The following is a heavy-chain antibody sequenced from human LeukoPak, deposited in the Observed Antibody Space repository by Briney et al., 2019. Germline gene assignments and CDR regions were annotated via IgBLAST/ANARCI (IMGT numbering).Heavy chain of an antibody. CDR3: ARRAVSAEYFQQ. CDR2: IYPGDSDA. J-gene: IGHJ1*01. CDR1: GYSFTTYW. Sequence: GESLKISCKGSGYSFTTYWIGWVRQMPGKGLEWMGIIYPGDSDARYSPSFQGQVTISADKSISTAYLQWSSLKASDTAIYYCARRAVSAEYFQQWGQGTLVTVSS. V-gene: IGHV5-51*01.